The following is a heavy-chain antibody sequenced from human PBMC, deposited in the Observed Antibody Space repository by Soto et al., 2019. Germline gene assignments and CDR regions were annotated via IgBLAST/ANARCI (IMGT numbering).Heavy chain of an antibody. CDR2: ISPSGTT. Sequence: SETLSLTCGVSGGSLSGATYSWNWIRQPPGKGLEWIGYISPSGTTYYNPSLKSRVTISIDVSKNQFSLSLRSLTAADTAVYYCARSREFDYWSQGTLVTVSS. J-gene: IGHJ4*02. V-gene: IGHV4-30-2*01. CDR1: GGSLSGATYS. CDR3: ARSREFDY.